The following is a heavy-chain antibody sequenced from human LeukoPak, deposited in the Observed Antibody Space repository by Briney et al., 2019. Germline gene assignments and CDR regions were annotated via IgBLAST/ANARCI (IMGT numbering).Heavy chain of an antibody. V-gene: IGHV4-39*01. CDR2: ISYVGTT. Sequence: SSETLSLTCTVSGGSITTIPYNWGWIRQPPGKGLEWIGTISYVGTTYYEPSLKSRVTMSIDTSKNQFSLNLNSATAADTAVYYCARHPTGYPNWFDSWGQGTLVIVSS. D-gene: IGHD3-9*01. CDR1: GGSITTIPYN. J-gene: IGHJ5*01. CDR3: ARHPTGYPNWFDS.